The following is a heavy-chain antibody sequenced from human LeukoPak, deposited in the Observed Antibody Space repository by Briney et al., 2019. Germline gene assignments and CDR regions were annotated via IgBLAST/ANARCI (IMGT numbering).Heavy chain of an antibody. J-gene: IGHJ4*02. Sequence: GGSLRLSCAASGFTFSTYSINWVRQAPGKGLEWVSSISSSSSYIYYADSLKGRFTISRDNSKNTLYLQFNSLRAEDTAVYYCAKDKASVAAKGPFDYWGQGTLVTVSS. CDR3: AKDKASVAAKGPFDY. CDR1: GFTFSTYS. D-gene: IGHD2-15*01. V-gene: IGHV3-21*04. CDR2: ISSSSSYI.